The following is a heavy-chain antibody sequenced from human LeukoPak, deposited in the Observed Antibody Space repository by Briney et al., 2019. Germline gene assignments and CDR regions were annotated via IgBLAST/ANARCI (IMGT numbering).Heavy chain of an antibody. Sequence: KTSETLSLTCSVSGVSISSSSYDWGWPRQPRGKGLEWIGNIFYSGSTYYRPPLKSRLTISVDTAKNQFSLKLSSVTAAHTAVYYCARLLRVGYCSTTSCNWFDPWGQGTLVTVSS. J-gene: IGHJ5*02. CDR3: ARLLRVGYCSTTSCNWFDP. CDR2: IFYSGST. D-gene: IGHD2-2*03. CDR1: GVSISSSSYD. V-gene: IGHV4-39*07.